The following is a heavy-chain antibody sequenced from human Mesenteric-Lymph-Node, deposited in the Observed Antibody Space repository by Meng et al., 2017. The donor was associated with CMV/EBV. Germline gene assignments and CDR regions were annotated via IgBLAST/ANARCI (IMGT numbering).Heavy chain of an antibody. CDR3: TSDGRGAHEGEAWFDP. CDR2: FIPIFGTP. Sequence: SVTVSCKASGATSARFAISWVRRAPGQGLEWMGGFIPIFGTPNYAQKFQDRVTITTDDSTSTFFMELRGLRYEDTAMYYCTSDGRGAHEGEAWFDPWGQGTLVTVSS. J-gene: IGHJ5*02. V-gene: IGHV1-69*05. D-gene: IGHD3-16*01. CDR1: GATSARFA.